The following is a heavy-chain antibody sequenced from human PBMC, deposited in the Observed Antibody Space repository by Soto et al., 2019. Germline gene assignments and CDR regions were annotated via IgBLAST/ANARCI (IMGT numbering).Heavy chain of an antibody. Sequence: QVQLVQSGAEVKKPGSSVKVSCKASGGTFSSYAISWVRQAPGQGLEWMGGIIPIFGTATYAQKFQGRVTITADESTSTAYMELSSLRSEDTAVYYCARFGGSLFPYYYYGMDVWGQGTTVTVSS. D-gene: IGHD3-10*01. CDR2: IIPIFGTA. CDR1: GGTFSSYA. J-gene: IGHJ6*02. V-gene: IGHV1-69*01. CDR3: ARFGGSLFPYYYYGMDV.